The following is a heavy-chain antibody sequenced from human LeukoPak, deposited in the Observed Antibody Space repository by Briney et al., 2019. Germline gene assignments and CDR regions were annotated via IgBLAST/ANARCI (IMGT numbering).Heavy chain of an antibody. CDR3: ARGGEVMWWFDP. D-gene: IGHD3-16*01. V-gene: IGHV4-59*01. J-gene: IGHJ5*02. CDR1: GGSISTYC. Sequence: SETLSLTCTVSGGSISTYCWSWIRQPPGKGLEWIGYIYYSGSTNHNPSLKSRVTISVDTSKNQFSLELSSVTAADTAVYYCARGGEVMWWFDPWGQGALVTVSS. CDR2: IYYSGST.